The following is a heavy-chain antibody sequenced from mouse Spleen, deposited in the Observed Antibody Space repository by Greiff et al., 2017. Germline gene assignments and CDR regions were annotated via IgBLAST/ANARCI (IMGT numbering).Heavy chain of an antibody. CDR3: ARSSAYFGGVDY. D-gene: IGHD2-10*01. Sequence: VKLMESGPGILQSSQTLSLTCSFSGFSLSTSGMGVSWIRQPSGKGLEWLAHIYWDDDKRYNPSLKSRLTISKDTSRNQVFLKITSVDTADTATYYCARSSAYFGGVDYWGQGTSVTVSS. V-gene: IGHV8-12*01. CDR1: GFSLSTSGMG. CDR2: IYWDDDK. J-gene: IGHJ4*01.